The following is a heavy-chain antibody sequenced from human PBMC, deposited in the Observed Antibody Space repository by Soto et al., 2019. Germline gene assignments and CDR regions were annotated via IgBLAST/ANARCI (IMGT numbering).Heavy chain of an antibody. J-gene: IGHJ6*04. V-gene: IGHV4-59*02. D-gene: IGHD6-19*01. CDR3: ARVHSGWSSGHGLDV. Sequence: SETLSLTCTVSGASVSSYFWSWVRQPPGKGLEWIGYIYNSGRTNYNPSLKSRVTISLDTSDNDFSLRLTSLTAADTAVYYCARVHSGWSSGHGLDVWGKGTKVTVSS. CDR1: GASVSSYF. CDR2: IYNSGRT.